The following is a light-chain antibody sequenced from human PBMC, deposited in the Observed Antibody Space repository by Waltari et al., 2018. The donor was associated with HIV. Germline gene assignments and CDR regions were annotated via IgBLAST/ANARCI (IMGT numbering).Light chain of an antibody. J-gene: IGKJ2*01. CDR2: DAC. Sequence: DIQMTQSPSSLYASVGDRVTITCQASQDIRNYLNWYQQKPGKAPKLLIYDACNLETGVPSRFSGSGSVTDFTFTISSLQPEDIATYYCQQYDNLLYTFGQGTKLEIK. V-gene: IGKV1-33*01. CDR3: QQYDNLLYT. CDR1: QDIRNY.